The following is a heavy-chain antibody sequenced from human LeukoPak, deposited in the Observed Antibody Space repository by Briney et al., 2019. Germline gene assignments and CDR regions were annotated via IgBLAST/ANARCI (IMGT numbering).Heavy chain of an antibody. CDR1: GGSISSYY. CDR3: ARSGVSGYCSSTSCYTPYYYYYMDV. J-gene: IGHJ6*03. CDR2: IYTSGST. D-gene: IGHD2-2*02. V-gene: IGHV4-4*07. Sequence: SETLSLTCTVSGGSISSYYWSWIRQPAGKGLEWIGRIYTSGSTNYNPSLKSRVTMSVDTSKNQFSLKLSSVTATDTAVYYCARSGVSGYCSSTSCYTPYYYYYMDVWGKGTTVTVSS.